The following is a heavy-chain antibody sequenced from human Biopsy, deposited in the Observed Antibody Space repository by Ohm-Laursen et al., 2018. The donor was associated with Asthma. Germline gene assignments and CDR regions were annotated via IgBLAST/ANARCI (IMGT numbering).Heavy chain of an antibody. CDR2: ISFDGSNE. V-gene: IGHV3-30*18. J-gene: IGHJ4*02. CDR1: KFTFNNYA. CDR3: AKELFPGWELRRGPDS. Sequence: SLRLSCAASKFTFNNYAMTWVRQAPGKGLEWVAVISFDGSNEDYADSVKGRFTISRDNSKNTLFLEMNSLRPEDTAVYYCAKELFPGWELRRGPDSWGQGTLVTVSS. D-gene: IGHD1-26*01.